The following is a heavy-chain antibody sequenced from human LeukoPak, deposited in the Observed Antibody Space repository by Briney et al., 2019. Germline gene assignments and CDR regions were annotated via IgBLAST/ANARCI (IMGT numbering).Heavy chain of an antibody. V-gene: IGHV4-4*09. CDR3: ARLRAYTTTHQYYFDY. Sequence: SETLSLTCTVSGGSISPYYWTWIRQPPGKGLEWIGHIYTNGDTDYNPSLKSRVTISLDTSQNQFSLRLRSVTAADAAVYYCARLRAYTTTHQYYFDYWGQGTLVTVSS. CDR2: IYTNGDT. CDR1: GGSISPYY. D-gene: IGHD3-16*01. J-gene: IGHJ4*02.